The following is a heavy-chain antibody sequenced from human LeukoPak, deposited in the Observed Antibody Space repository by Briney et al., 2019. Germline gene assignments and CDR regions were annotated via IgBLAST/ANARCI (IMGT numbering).Heavy chain of an antibody. D-gene: IGHD3-3*01. CDR1: GGSFSGYY. V-gene: IGHV4-59*08. J-gene: IGHJ6*02. CDR3: ARHHYDFWSGYYRDYGMDV. Sequence: SETLSLTCAVYGGSFSGYYWSWIRQPPGKGLEWIGYIYYSGSTNYDPSLKSRVTISVDTSKNQFSLKLSSVTAADTAVYYCARHHYDFWSGYYRDYGMDVWGQGTTVTVSS. CDR2: IYYSGST.